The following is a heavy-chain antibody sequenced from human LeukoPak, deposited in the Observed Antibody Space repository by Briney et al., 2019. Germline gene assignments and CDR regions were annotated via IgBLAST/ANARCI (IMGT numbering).Heavy chain of an antibody. J-gene: IGHJ6*02. D-gene: IGHD3-3*01. V-gene: IGHV3-9*01. CDR2: ISWNSGSI. Sequence: GGSLRLSCAASGFTFDDYAMHWVRQAPGKGLEWVSGISWNSGSIGYADSAKGRFTISRDNAKNSLYLQMNSLRAEDTALYYCAKDMGWSPDDSQMAGAATDPWYYYGMDVWGQGTTVTVSS. CDR3: AKDMGWSPDDSQMAGAATDPWYYYGMDV. CDR1: GFTFDDYA.